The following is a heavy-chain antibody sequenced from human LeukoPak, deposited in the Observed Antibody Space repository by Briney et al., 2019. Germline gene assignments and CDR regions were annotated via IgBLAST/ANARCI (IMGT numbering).Heavy chain of an antibody. J-gene: IGHJ4*02. CDR2: ISAYNGAT. V-gene: IGHV1-18*01. Sequence: ASVEVSCKASGGTFSSYAITWVRQAPGQGLEWMGWISAYNGATEYAQNLQGRVTMSTDTSTSTAYMELRSLISDDTAVYYCARDIGASAWDRLGYYWGQGTLVTVSS. CDR1: GGTFSSYA. CDR3: ARDIGASAWDRLGYY. D-gene: IGHD6-19*01.